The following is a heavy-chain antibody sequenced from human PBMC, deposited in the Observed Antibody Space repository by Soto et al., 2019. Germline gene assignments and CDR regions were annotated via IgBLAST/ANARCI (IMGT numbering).Heavy chain of an antibody. J-gene: IGHJ3*02. CDR1: GGSISSYY. CDR2: IYYSGGT. Sequence: PSETLSLTCTVSGGSISSYYWSWIRQPPGKGPEWIGYIYYSGGTNYNPSLKSRVTISVDTSKNQFSLKLSSVTAADTAVYYCARIYYDSSGLGAFDIWGQGTMVTVSS. D-gene: IGHD3-22*01. V-gene: IGHV4-59*01. CDR3: ARIYYDSSGLGAFDI.